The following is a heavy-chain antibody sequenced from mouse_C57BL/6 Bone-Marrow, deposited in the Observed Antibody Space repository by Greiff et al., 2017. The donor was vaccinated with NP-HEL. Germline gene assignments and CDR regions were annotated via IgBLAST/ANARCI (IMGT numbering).Heavy chain of an antibody. V-gene: IGHV2-2*01. J-gene: IGHJ3*01. Sequence: VKLVESGPGLVQPSQSLSITCTVSGFSLTSYGVHWVRQSPGKGLEWLGVIWSGGSTDYNAAFISRLSISKDNSKSQVFFKMNSLQADDTAIYYCARKGENDPAWFAYWGQGTLVTVSA. CDR1: GFSLTSYG. CDR3: ARKGENDPAWFAY. CDR2: IWSGGST.